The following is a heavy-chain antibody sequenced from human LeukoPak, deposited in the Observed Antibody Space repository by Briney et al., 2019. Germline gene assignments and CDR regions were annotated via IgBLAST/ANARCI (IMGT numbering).Heavy chain of an antibody. J-gene: IGHJ3*02. Sequence: SETLSLTCSVSGGSISSSNYYWSWIRQPAGKGLEWIGRIYTRESTNYNPSLKSRVTISVDTSKNQFSLKLSSVTAADTAVYYCAREWNYYAFEIWGQGQWSASLQ. CDR3: AREWNYYAFEI. D-gene: IGHD1-7*01. CDR2: IYTREST. V-gene: IGHV4-61*02. CDR1: GGSISSSNYY.